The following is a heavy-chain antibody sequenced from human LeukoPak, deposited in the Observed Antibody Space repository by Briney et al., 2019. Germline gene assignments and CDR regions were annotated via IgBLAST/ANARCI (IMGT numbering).Heavy chain of an antibody. CDR1: SGSISSGAYY. V-gene: IGHV4-39*07. CDR3: AREEFGTACFDS. Sequence: SETLSLTCTVSSGSISSGAYYWGWIPQPPGKGLEWVGSIYHSGSTFYNPSLKGRVTISVDTSKNQFYLKLPSVTAADTAVFFCAREEFGTACFDSWGQGTLVTVSS. D-gene: IGHD1-7*01. J-gene: IGHJ4*02. CDR2: IYHSGST.